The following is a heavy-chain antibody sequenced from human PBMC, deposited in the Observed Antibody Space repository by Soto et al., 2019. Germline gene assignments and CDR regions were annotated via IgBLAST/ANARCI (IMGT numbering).Heavy chain of an antibody. CDR3: ARARDYDFWSGYYPDYYYYYMDV. CDR2: MNPNSGNT. D-gene: IGHD3-3*01. Sequence: ASVKVSCKASGYTFTSYDINWVRQATGQGLEWMGWMNPNSGNTGYAQKFQGRVTMTRNTSISTAYMELSSLRSEDTAVYYCARARDYDFWSGYYPDYYYYYMDVWG. CDR1: GYTFTSYD. V-gene: IGHV1-8*01. J-gene: IGHJ6*03.